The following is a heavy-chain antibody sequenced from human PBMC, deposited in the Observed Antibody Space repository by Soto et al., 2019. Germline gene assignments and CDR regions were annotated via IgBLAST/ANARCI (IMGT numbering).Heavy chain of an antibody. CDR3: ARGPSSLTRFDY. CDR2: ISKSGGRT. J-gene: IGHJ4*02. Sequence: QLLESGGALVQPGGSLRLSCAVSGFTFSNFAMSWVRQAPGGGPEWVSGISKSGGRTYYADSVKGRFTISRDNSKNTLYVQMNSLRAEDTAVYYCARGPSSLTRFDYWGQGTLVSVSS. D-gene: IGHD2-2*01. CDR1: GFTFSNFA. V-gene: IGHV3-23*01.